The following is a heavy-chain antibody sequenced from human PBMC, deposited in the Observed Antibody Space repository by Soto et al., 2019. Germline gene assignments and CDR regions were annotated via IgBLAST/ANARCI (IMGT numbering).Heavy chain of an antibody. Sequence: QVQLVQSGAEVKKPGASVKVSCKASGYTFTSYGISWVRQAPGQGLEWMGWISAYNGNTNYAQKLQGRVTMTTDTATSTAYMELRSLRSDDTAVYYCARDREVVVVPAATYGMDVWGQGTTVTVSS. D-gene: IGHD2-2*01. CDR3: ARDREVVVVPAATYGMDV. J-gene: IGHJ6*02. CDR1: GYTFTSYG. CDR2: ISAYNGNT. V-gene: IGHV1-18*01.